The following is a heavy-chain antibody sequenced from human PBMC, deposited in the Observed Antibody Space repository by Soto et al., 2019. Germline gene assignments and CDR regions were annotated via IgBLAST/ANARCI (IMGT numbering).Heavy chain of an antibody. CDR3: ARDGEQWLDYYYGMDI. CDR2: ISYDGSNK. J-gene: IGHJ6*02. CDR1: GFTCSSYA. D-gene: IGHD6-19*01. V-gene: IGHV3-30-3*01. Sequence: GGSLRLSCAAFGFTCSSYAMHWVRQAPGKGLEWVAVISYDGSNKYYADSVKGRFTISRDNSKNTLYLQMNSLRAEDTAVYYCARDGEQWLDYYYGMDIWGQGTTVNVSS.